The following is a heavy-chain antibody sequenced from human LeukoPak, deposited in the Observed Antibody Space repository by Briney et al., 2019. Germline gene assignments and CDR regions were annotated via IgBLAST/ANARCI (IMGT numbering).Heavy chain of an antibody. V-gene: IGHV4-59*01. CDR1: GCSIGAYY. CDR3: ARDKGPYWYFDL. J-gene: IGHJ2*01. CDR2: IYNSGSS. Sequence: SETLSLTCTVSGCSIGAYYWSWIRQPPGKGVDWIGNIYNSGSSDYNPSLKSRVTDYNPSLKSRVTISVDTSKNQISLKLSSVTAADTAVYYCARDKGPYWYFDLWGRGTLVTVSS.